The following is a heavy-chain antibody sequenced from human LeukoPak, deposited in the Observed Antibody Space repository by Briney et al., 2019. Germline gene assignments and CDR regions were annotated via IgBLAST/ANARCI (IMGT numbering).Heavy chain of an antibody. J-gene: IGHJ4*02. CDR2: IHYSGSA. CDR3: ARGQWFRAF. V-gene: IGHV4-34*01. D-gene: IGHD3-10*01. CDR1: GGSFSGYY. Sequence: PSETLSLTCAVYGGSFSGYYWTWIRPPPGKGLEWIGEIHYSGSATYNPSLKSRVTISVDTSKNQFSLKMNSVTAADTAVYYCARGQWFRAFWSRGTPVTVPS.